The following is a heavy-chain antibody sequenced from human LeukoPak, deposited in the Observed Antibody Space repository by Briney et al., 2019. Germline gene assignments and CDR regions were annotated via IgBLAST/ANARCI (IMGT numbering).Heavy chain of an antibody. V-gene: IGHV3-23*01. Sequence: PGASLRLSCAASGFTFNSSAMSWVRQAPGKGLEWVSAISGSGSTYYADSVKGRFTISRDNSKNTLYLQMNSLRAEDTAAYYCAKTRAANTDVWGQGTTVTVSS. J-gene: IGHJ6*02. D-gene: IGHD6-25*01. CDR2: ISGSGST. CDR1: GFTFNSSA. CDR3: AKTRAANTDV.